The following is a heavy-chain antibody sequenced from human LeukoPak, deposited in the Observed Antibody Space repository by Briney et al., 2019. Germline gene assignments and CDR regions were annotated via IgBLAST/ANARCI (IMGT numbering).Heavy chain of an antibody. CDR3: ARDYGRWVPSIRGGYFGW. CDR1: GGSFSGYY. CDR2: INDSGKT. D-gene: IGHD5-24*01. J-gene: IGHJ4*02. V-gene: IGHV4-34*01. Sequence: SETLSLTCAVYGGSFSGYYWNWIRQPPGRGLEWIGEINDSGKTNYNPSLKSRVTISVDTSKSQFSLKLRSVTAAGTAVYDCARDYGRWVPSIRGGYFGWWGQGTLVTVSS.